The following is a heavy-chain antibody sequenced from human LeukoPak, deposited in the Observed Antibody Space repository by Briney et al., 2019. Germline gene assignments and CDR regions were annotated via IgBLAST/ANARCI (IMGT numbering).Heavy chain of an antibody. D-gene: IGHD3-3*01. CDR1: GYTFTSYD. J-gene: IGHJ5*02. CDR3: ARGLRFLEWLPLNWFDH. CDR2: MEQNSGNT. Sequence: ASVKVSCKASGYTFTSYDINWVRQAAGQGLEWMGWMEQNSGNTGYAQKFQGRVTMTRNTSISTAYMELSRLRSEDAAVYYCARGLRFLEWLPLNWFDHWGQGTLVTVSS. V-gene: IGHV1-8*01.